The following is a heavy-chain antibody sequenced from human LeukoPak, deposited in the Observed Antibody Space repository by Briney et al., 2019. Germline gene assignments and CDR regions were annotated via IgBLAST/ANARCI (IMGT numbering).Heavy chain of an antibody. J-gene: IGHJ4*02. V-gene: IGHV1-18*01. CDR3: ARVASSGWFSSYYFDY. D-gene: IGHD6-19*01. Sequence: ASVKVSCKASGYTFTSYGISWVRQAPGQGLEWMGWISAYNGNTNYAQKLQGRVTMTTDTSTSTAYMELSSLRSEDTAVYYCARVASSGWFSSYYFDYWGQGTLVTVSS. CDR2: ISAYNGNT. CDR1: GYTFTSYG.